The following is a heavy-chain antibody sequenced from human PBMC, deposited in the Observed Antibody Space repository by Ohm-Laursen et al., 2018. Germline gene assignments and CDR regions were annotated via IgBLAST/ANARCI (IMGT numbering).Heavy chain of an antibody. CDR2: MYSGGNT. CDR3: ARRYSTSWAQDL. CDR1: GFTFSDYY. J-gene: IGHJ5*02. D-gene: IGHD6-13*01. V-gene: IGHV3-53*01. Sequence: GSLRLSCAASGFTFSDYYMTWVRQAPGKGLEWVSVMYSGGNTYYADSVKGRFTFSRDNAKNTLFLQMNRLRVEDTAVYYCARRYSTSWAQDLWGQGTLVTVSS.